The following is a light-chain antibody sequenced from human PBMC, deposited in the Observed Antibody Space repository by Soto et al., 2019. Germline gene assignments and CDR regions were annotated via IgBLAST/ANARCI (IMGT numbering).Light chain of an antibody. V-gene: IGKV3-15*01. J-gene: IGKJ4*01. CDR1: QSVRSN. CDR3: QQHSAWPLT. CDR2: GAS. Sequence: EIVMTQSPATLSVSPGERATLFCVASQSVRSNFLAWYQQKPGQAPSLLIYGASIRATGIPARFSGSGSGTEFTLTINSLQSEDFAVYYCQQHSAWPLTFGGGTKVEIK.